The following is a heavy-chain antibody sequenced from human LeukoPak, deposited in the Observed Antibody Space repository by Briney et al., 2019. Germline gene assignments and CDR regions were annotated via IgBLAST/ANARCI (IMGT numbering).Heavy chain of an antibody. CDR1: GDSVSSNNAA. CDR2: TCYRSKWYN. Sequence: SQTLSLTCAISGDSVSSNNAAWNWIRQSPSRGLEWLGRTCYRSKWYNNDAISVKSRITINPDTSKNQFSLQLNSVTPEDTAVYYCARSDSSGYYSYYFDYWGQGTLVTVSS. J-gene: IGHJ4*02. D-gene: IGHD3-22*01. CDR3: ARSDSSGYYSYYFDY. V-gene: IGHV6-1*01.